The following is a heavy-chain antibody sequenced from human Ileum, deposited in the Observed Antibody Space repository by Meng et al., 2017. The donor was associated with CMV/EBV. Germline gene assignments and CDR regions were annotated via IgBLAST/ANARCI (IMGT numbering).Heavy chain of an antibody. V-gene: IGHV2-5*01. CDR1: GFSLTTSGVG. D-gene: IGHD2-8*01. CDR3: VRSRGEWRRDWFDP. J-gene: IGHJ5*02. CDR2: VYWSNDK. Sequence: FSGFSLTTSGVGVGWIRQPPGKALEWLAMVYWSNDKRYSPSLKSRLTITKDTSKNQVVLTLTNMDPVDTATYYCVRSRGEWRRDWFDPWGQGTLVTVSS.